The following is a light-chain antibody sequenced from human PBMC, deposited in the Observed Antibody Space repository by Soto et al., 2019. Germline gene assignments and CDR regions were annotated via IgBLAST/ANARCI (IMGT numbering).Light chain of an antibody. J-gene: IGKJ2*01. Sequence: EMVMTQSPATLSVSPGERATLSCRASQNLSRNLAWYQQQPGQAPRLLIYGASTRATGIPARFSGSGSGTAFTLTISSLPSEDFAGYYCQQYDNWPHTFGQGTKLEIK. V-gene: IGKV3-15*01. CDR3: QQYDNWPHT. CDR1: QNLSRN. CDR2: GAS.